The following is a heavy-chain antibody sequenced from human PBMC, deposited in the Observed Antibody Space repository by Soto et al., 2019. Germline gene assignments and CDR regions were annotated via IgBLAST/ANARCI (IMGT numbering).Heavy chain of an antibody. CDR3: ATSRTIHWTSWNYYYYYGMDV. V-gene: IGHV1-24*01. D-gene: IGHD1-1*01. CDR2: FDPEDGET. J-gene: IGHJ6*02. Sequence: ASVKVSCKVSGYTLTELSMHWVRQAPGKGLEWMGGFDPEDGETIYAQKFQGRVTMTEDTSTDTAYMELSSLRSEDTAVYYCATSRTIHWTSWNYYYYYGMDVWGQGTRVTVSS. CDR1: GYTLTELS.